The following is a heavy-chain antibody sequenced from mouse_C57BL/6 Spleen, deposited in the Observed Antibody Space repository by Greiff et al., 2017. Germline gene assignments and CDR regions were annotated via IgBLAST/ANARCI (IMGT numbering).Heavy chain of an antibody. V-gene: IGHV5-16*01. CDR1: GFTFSDYY. Sequence: EVMLVESEGGLVQPGSSMKLSCTASGFTFSDYYMAWVRQVPEKGLEWVANINYDGSSTYYLDSLKSRFIISRDNAKNLLYLQMSSLKSEDTATDYCARAVVALYYFDYWGQGTTLTVSS. J-gene: IGHJ2*01. CDR2: INYDGSST. D-gene: IGHD1-1*01. CDR3: ARAVVALYYFDY.